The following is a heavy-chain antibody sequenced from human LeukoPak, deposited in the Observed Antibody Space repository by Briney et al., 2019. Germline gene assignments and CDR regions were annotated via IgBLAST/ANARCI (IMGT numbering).Heavy chain of an antibody. V-gene: IGHV4-59*01. CDR3: ARDIYGAFDI. Sequence: SETLSLTCIVPRGSLSCYYRSWIRQPPGQGLEWIGYIYYSGSTNYNPSIKGRVTISVDTSKNQFSLRLSSVTAADTAVYFCARDIYGAFDIWGQGTMVTVSS. CDR1: RGSLSCYY. CDR2: IYYSGST. D-gene: IGHD4-17*01. J-gene: IGHJ3*02.